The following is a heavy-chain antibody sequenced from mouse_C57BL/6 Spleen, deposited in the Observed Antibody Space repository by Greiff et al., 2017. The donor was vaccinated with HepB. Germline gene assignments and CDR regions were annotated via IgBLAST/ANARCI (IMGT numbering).Heavy chain of an antibody. Sequence: EVMLVESGGGLVQPKGSLKLSCAASGFSFNTYAMNWVRQAPGKGLEWVARIRSKSNNYATYYADSVKDRFTISREDSESMLYLQMNNLKTEDTAMYYWLSSYSSYFDYWGQGTTLTVSS. J-gene: IGHJ2*01. V-gene: IGHV10-1*01. CDR3: LSSYSSYFDY. CDR2: IRSKSNNYAT. D-gene: IGHD2-5*01. CDR1: GFSFNTYA.